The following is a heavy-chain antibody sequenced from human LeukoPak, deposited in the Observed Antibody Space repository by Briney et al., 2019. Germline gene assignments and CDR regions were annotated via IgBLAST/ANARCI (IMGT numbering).Heavy chain of an antibody. CDR3: AREGWNANWFDP. CDR1: GYTFTSYD. Sequence: ASVKASCKASGYTFTSYDINWVRQATGQGLEWMGWMNPNSGNTGYAQKFQGRVTMTRDTSTSTVYMELSSLRSEDTAVYYCAREGWNANWFDPWGQGTLVTVSS. V-gene: IGHV1-8*01. CDR2: MNPNSGNT. J-gene: IGHJ5*02. D-gene: IGHD1-1*01.